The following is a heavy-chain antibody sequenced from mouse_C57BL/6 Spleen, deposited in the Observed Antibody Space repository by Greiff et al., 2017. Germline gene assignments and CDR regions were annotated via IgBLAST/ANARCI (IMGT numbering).Heavy chain of an antibody. CDR2: IDPSDSET. V-gene: IGHV1-52*01. CDR1: GYTFTSYW. J-gene: IGHJ4*01. D-gene: IGHD1-1*01. Sequence: VQLQQPGAELVRPGSSGKLSCKASGYTFTSYWMHWVKQRPIQGLEWIGNIDPSDSETHYNQKFKDKATLTVDKSSSTAYMQLSSLTSEDSAVYYCARWDYGSSYHYAMDYWGQGTSVTVSS. CDR3: ARWDYGSSYHYAMDY.